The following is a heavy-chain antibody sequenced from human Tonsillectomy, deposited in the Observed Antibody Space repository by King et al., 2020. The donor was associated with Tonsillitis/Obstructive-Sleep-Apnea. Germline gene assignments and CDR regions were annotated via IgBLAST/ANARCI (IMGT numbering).Heavy chain of an antibody. V-gene: IGHV4-59*01. J-gene: IGHJ3*02. CDR3: VTFSGTTVTPGAFDI. D-gene: IGHD4-11*01. CDR1: GGSISSYY. CDR2: IYYSGST. Sequence: QLQESGPGLVKPSETLSLTCTVSGGSISSYYWSWIRQPPGKGLEWIGYIYYSGSTNYNPSLKSRVTISVDTSKNQFSLKLSSVTAADTAVYYCVTFSGTTVTPGAFDIWGQGPMVTVSS.